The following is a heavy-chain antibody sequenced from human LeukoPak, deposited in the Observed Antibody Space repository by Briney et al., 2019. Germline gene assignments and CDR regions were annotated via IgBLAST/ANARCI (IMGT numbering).Heavy chain of an antibody. D-gene: IGHD3-10*01. CDR3: ARAGNYYGRHTNWFDP. CDR1: GFTFSDYY. Sequence: GGSLRLSCAASGFTFSDYYMSWIRQAPGKGLEWISYITSSGTTIFYADSVEGRFTVSRDNAKNSLYLQMNSLRAEDTAVYYCARAGNYYGRHTNWFDPWGQGTLVTVSS. J-gene: IGHJ5*02. V-gene: IGHV3-11*04. CDR2: ITSSGTTI.